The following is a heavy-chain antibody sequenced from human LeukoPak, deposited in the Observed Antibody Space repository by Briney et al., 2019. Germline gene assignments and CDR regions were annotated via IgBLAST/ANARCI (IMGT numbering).Heavy chain of an antibody. J-gene: IGHJ5*02. CDR1: GYTFTGYY. CDR2: INPNSGGT. V-gene: IGHV1-2*02. Sequence: GASVKVSCKASGYTFTGYYMHWVRQAPGQGLEWMGWINPNSGGTNYAQKFQGRVTMARDTSISTAYMELSRLRSDDTAVYYCARALGIAVAGTGGSWFDPWGQGTLVTVSS. CDR3: ARALGIAVAGTGGSWFDP. D-gene: IGHD6-19*01.